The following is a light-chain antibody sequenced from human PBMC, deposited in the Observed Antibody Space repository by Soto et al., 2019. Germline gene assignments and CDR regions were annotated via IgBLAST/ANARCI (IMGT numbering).Light chain of an antibody. CDR3: SSYTSSSTSYV. J-gene: IGLJ1*01. V-gene: IGLV2-14*01. Sequence: QSALTQPASVSGSPGQSVTISCTGPSSDVGGYDFVSWHQQHPGKAPKRLIYDVSNRPSGVSNRFSGSKSGNTASLTISGLQAEDEADYYCSSYTSSSTSYVFGTGTKLTVL. CDR1: SSDVGGYDF. CDR2: DVS.